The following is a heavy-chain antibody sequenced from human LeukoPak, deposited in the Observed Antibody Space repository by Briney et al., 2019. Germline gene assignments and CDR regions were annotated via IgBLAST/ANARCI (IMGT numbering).Heavy chain of an antibody. J-gene: IGHJ5*02. CDR2: IIPIFGTA. CDR1: GYTFTNSY. Sequence: SVKVSCKASGYTFTNSYMHWVRQAPGQGLEWMGGIIPIFGTANYAQKFQGRVTITADESTSTAYMELSSLRSEDTAVYYCARGGGSSTSCFRCGLDPWGQGTLVTVSS. V-gene: IGHV1-69*13. CDR3: ARGGGSSTSCFRCGLDP. D-gene: IGHD2-2*01.